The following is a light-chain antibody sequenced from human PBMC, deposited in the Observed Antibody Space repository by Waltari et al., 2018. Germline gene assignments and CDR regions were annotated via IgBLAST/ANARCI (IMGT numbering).Light chain of an antibody. CDR3: QQSRNIPYT. V-gene: IGKV1-39*01. Sequence: DIQMTQSPSSLSASVGDSLTITFRASHNISSRFNWYQHTPGKAPKVLIYDATTLQSGVPSRFSGSGSGTDFTLTIGSLQPEDFATYYCQQSRNIPYTFGQGTKLDIK. J-gene: IGKJ2*01. CDR1: HNISSR. CDR2: DAT.